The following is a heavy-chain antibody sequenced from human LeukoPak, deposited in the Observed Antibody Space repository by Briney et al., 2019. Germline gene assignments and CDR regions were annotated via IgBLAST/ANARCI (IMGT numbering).Heavy chain of an antibody. V-gene: IGHV4-59*01. D-gene: IGHD4-23*01. CDR2: IYNSGNT. CDR1: GASISRYY. CDR3: VRSGGL. J-gene: IGHJ3*01. Sequence: SETLSLTCSVSGASISRYYWSWIRQPPGKGLEWIGYIYNSGNTNYNPSLKSRVTISLDTSKNQFSLRLSSVTAADTAVYYCVRSGGLWGQGTMVTVSS.